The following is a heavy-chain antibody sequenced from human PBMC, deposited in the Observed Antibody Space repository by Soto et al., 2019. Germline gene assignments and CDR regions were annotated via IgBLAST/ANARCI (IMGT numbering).Heavy chain of an antibody. D-gene: IGHD6-13*01. CDR1: GFTFIYAW. CDR2: IKSNTDGGTT. CDR3: TPDPILAAAGGSDP. V-gene: IGHV3-15*01. Sequence: EVQLVESGGGLVKPGGSLRLSCEAAGFTFIYAWMRWGRQAPGKGLEWVGPIKSNTDGGTTDYAAPVHGRFTISRDDSKTTLYLQMSSLKTEDTAVYYCTPDPILAAAGGSDPWGQGTLVTVSS. J-gene: IGHJ5*02.